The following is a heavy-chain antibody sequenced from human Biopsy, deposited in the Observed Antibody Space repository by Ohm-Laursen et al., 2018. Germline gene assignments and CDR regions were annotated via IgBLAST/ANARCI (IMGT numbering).Heavy chain of an antibody. V-gene: IGHV4-59*01. CDR3: ARGGNGYNYVTPGTWFDP. J-gene: IGHJ5*02. CDR2: IFYSGST. CDR1: GGSISSYY. D-gene: IGHD5-24*01. Sequence: GTLSLTCNVSGGSISSYYWSWIRQSPGKGLEWIGFIFYSGSTYYNPSLKSRTTIPVDSSKNQFSLRLRSVTAADTAVYYCARGGNGYNYVTPGTWFDPWGRGTPATVSS.